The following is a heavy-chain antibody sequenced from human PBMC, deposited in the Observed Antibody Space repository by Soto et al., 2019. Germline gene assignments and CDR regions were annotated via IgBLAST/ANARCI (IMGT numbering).Heavy chain of an antibody. D-gene: IGHD6-13*01. Sequence: GGSLRLSCAASGFTFSSYAMSWVRQAPGKGLEWVSAISGSGGSTYYADSVKGRFTISRDNSKNTLYLQMNSLRAEDTAVYYCAKDWETGIAAAGYSYYGMDVWGQGTTVTVSS. CDR2: ISGSGGST. CDR3: AKDWETGIAAAGYSYYGMDV. CDR1: GFTFSSYA. V-gene: IGHV3-23*01. J-gene: IGHJ6*02.